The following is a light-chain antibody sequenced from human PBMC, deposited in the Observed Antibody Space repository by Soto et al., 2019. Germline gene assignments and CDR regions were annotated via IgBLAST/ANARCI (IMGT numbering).Light chain of an antibody. J-gene: IGLJ2*01. CDR3: CSYAPSRTLL. CDR1: SSDVGAYNF. Sequence: QSVLTQPASVSGSPGQSITISCTGTSSDVGAYNFVTWYQQHPGRVPKLILYDGNKRPSGVSSRFSASKSGNTASLTISGLQAEDEADYFCCSYAPSRTLLFGGGTKVTVL. V-gene: IGLV2-23*01. CDR2: DGN.